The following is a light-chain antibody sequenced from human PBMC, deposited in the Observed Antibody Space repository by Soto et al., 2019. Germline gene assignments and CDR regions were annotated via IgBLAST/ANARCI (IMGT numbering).Light chain of an antibody. Sequence: QSALTQPASVTGSPGQSITISCTGTSSDVGSYNAVSWYQQDPGKAPKVIIYEVSKRPSGVSDRFSGSKSGNTASLTTSGVQAADDEADHCCSPGGTSQTYVFGAGTKLTVL. J-gene: IGLJ1*01. CDR1: SSDVGSYNA. CDR3: CSPGGTSQTYV. V-gene: IGLV2-23*02. CDR2: EVS.